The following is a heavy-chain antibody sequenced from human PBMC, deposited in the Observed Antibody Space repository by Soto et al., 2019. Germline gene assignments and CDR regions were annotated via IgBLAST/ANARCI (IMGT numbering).Heavy chain of an antibody. Sequence: ASVKVSCKASGYTFTSYGITWVRQAPGQGLEWMGWISGYNGNTNYAQNLQGRATMTTDTSTSTAYMELRSLRSDDTAVYYCARGYYDYIWGSYDDGGDYWGQGTLVTVSS. V-gene: IGHV1-18*01. CDR1: GYTFTSYG. D-gene: IGHD3-16*01. J-gene: IGHJ4*02. CDR3: ARGYYDYIWGSYDDGGDY. CDR2: ISGYNGNT.